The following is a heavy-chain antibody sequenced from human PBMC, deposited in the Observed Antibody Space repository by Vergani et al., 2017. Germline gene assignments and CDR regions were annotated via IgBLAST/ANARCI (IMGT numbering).Heavy chain of an antibody. CDR2: ISAYNGNT. CDR3: ARVSYDFWSGYYSPYYYYMDV. CDR1: GYTFTSYG. J-gene: IGHJ6*03. Sequence: VQLVQSGAEVKKPGASVKVSCKASGYTFTSYGISWVRQAPGQGLEWMGWISAYNGNTNYAQKPQGRVTMTTDTSTSTAYMELRSLRSDDTAVYYCARVSYDFWSGYYSPYYYYMDVWGKGTTVTVSS. D-gene: IGHD3-3*01. V-gene: IGHV1-18*01.